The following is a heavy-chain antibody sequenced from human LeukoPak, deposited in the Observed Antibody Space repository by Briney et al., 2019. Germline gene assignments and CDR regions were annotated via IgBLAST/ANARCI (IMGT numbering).Heavy chain of an antibody. CDR2: IYYSGST. CDR1: GDSITTYY. D-gene: IGHD6-19*01. CDR3: ARAYSSGWYGFAFDI. J-gene: IGHJ3*02. Sequence: SETLSLTCTVSGDSITTYYWSWVRQPPEKGLEWIGYIYYSGSTNYNPSLKSRVTISVDTSKNQFSLKLTSVTAADTAVYYCARAYSSGWYGFAFDIWGQGTMVIVSS. V-gene: IGHV4-59*01.